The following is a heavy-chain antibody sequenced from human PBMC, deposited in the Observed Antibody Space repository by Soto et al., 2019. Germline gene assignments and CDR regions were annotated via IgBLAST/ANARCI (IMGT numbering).Heavy chain of an antibody. D-gene: IGHD2-15*01. CDR3: ARAGAARYYYYGMDV. V-gene: IGHV1-18*01. Sequence: QVQLVQSGAEVRKPGASEKVSCKASGYTFSTSGMSWLRQAPGQGLEWMGWISTYNGDTNDAPKFQDRVTLASDTSTSTVCMGPRSPRSDVTAVYYWARAGAARYYYYGMDVWGQGTRVTVPS. CDR1: GYTFSTSG. CDR2: ISTYNGDT. J-gene: IGHJ6*02.